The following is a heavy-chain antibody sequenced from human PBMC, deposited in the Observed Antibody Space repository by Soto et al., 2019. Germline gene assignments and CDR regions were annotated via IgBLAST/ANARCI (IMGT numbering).Heavy chain of an antibody. CDR2: IGTTGDT. CDR1: GFTFSNHD. Sequence: EVQLVESGGGLVQPGGSLRLSCAASGFTFSNHDMHWVRQTATKGLEWVSAIGTTGDTYYLASVEGRFTISRENAKNSLYIQMNSLRAEDTAMYYCVRSRAYQYYGMDVWGQGTTVTVSS. CDR3: VRSRAYQYYGMDV. J-gene: IGHJ6*02. V-gene: IGHV3-13*01. D-gene: IGHD2-2*01.